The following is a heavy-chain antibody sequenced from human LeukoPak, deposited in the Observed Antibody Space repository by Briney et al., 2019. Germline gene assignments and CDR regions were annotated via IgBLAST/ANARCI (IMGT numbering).Heavy chain of an antibody. D-gene: IGHD2-21*02. CDR2: IYSGST. CDR3: AREVGDSDSDNWFDP. Sequence: SETLSLTCAVSGTSISPYYWSWIRQPPGKGLEWIGYIYSGSTNYNPSLKSRVTISIDTSENQVSLILRSVTAADTAVYYCAREVGDSDSDNWFDPWGQGTLLTVSS. V-gene: IGHV4-59*01. CDR1: GTSISPYY. J-gene: IGHJ5*02.